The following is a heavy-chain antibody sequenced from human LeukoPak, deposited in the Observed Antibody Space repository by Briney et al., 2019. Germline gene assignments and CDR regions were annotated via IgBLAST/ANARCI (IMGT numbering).Heavy chain of an antibody. Sequence: GGSLRLSCAASGFTFSSYSMNWVRQAPGKGLEWVSSISSSSSYIYYADSVKGRFTISRDNAKNSLYLQMNSLRAEDTAVYYCARDPDDFDDGMDVWGQGTTVTVSS. CDR3: ARDPDDFDDGMDV. V-gene: IGHV3-21*01. CDR1: GFTFSSYS. J-gene: IGHJ6*02. D-gene: IGHD3-3*01. CDR2: ISSSSSYI.